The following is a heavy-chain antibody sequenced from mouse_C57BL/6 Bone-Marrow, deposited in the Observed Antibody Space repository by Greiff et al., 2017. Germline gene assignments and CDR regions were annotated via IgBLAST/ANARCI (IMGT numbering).Heavy chain of an antibody. J-gene: IGHJ1*03. CDR2: IYPRSGNT. CDR1: GYTFTSYG. D-gene: IGHD1-1*01. Sequence: QVQLKQSGAELARPGASVKLSCKASGYTFTSYGISWVKQRTGQGLEWIGEIYPRSGNTYYNEKFKGKATLTADKSSSTAYMELRSLTSEDSAVYVCARWGFITTVVAPYWYFDVWGTGTTVTVSS. V-gene: IGHV1-81*01. CDR3: ARWGFITTVVAPYWYFDV.